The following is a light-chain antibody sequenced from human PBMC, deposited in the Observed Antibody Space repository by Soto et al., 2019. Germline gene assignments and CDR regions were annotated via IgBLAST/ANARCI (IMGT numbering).Light chain of an antibody. CDR1: SSNIGSNY. Sequence: QSVLTQPPSASGTPGQRVTISCSGSSSNIGSNYVYWYQQLPGTAPKLLIYSNNQRPSGVPDRFSGSKSGTSASLAISGLQSEDEADYYCATWDDSLPAVFGGGTKLTVL. CDR3: ATWDDSLPAV. CDR2: SNN. V-gene: IGLV1-47*02. J-gene: IGLJ2*01.